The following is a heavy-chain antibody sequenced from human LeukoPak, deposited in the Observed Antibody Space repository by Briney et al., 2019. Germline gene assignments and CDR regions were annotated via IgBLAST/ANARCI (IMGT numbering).Heavy chain of an antibody. CDR3: ARVRCSEGKCNFFDY. D-gene: IGHD6-19*01. J-gene: IGHJ4*02. V-gene: IGHV4-4*02. CDR2: IYHGGTT. CDR1: GASITNSDW. Sequence: SETLSLTCSVSGASITNSDWWTWVRPPPGEGLEWIGEIYHGGTTKYNPSLKSRVTISVDKSKNEFSLKLSSVTAADTAVYYCARVRCSEGKCNFFDYWGQGTLVTVSS.